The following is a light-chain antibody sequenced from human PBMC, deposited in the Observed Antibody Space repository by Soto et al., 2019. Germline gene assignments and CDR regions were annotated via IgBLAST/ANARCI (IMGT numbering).Light chain of an antibody. V-gene: IGKV3-20*01. Sequence: EIVLTQSPGTLALSPGERASLSCRASQSVSSSYLAWYQQKPGQAPRLLIYGASSRATGIPDRFSGSGSGTDFPLTIRSLEPEDCEVYYSQQYGRPALTVAGRTKVGI. CDR1: QSVSSSY. J-gene: IGKJ4*01. CDR2: GAS. CDR3: QQYGRPALT.